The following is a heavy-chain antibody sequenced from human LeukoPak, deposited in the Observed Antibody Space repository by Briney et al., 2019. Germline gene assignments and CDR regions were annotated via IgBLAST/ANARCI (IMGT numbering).Heavy chain of an antibody. Sequence: GESLKISCKGSGYSFTSYWIGWVRQMPGKGLEWMGIIYPGDSDTRYSPSFQGQVTISADKSISTAYLQWSSLKASDTAIYYCARQWGDCSSTSCYSAYWGQGTLVTVSS. D-gene: IGHD2-2*01. V-gene: IGHV5-51*01. CDR3: ARQWGDCSSTSCYSAY. CDR2: IYPGDSDT. CDR1: GYSFTSYW. J-gene: IGHJ4*02.